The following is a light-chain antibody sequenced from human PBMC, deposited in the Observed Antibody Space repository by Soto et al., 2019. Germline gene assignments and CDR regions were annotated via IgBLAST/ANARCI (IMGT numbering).Light chain of an antibody. J-gene: IGLJ3*02. V-gene: IGLV2-23*01. Sequence: QSALTQPASVSGSPGQSITISCTGTSSDVGSYNLVSWYQQHPGKAPKLMIYEGSKWPSGVSNRFSGSKSGNTASLTISGLQAEVEADYYCCSYAGSSTSWVFGGGTKVTVL. CDR1: SSDVGSYNL. CDR3: CSYAGSSTSWV. CDR2: EGS.